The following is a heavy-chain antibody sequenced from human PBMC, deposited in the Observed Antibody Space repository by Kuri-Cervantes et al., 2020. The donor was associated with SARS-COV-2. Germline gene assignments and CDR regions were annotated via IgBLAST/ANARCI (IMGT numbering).Heavy chain of an antibody. CDR1: GFTFSSYW. V-gene: IGHV3-30*02. J-gene: IGHJ6*03. CDR3: ARGVWEEAIYNYYYYMDV. Sequence: GESLKISCAASGFTFSSYWMHWVRQAPGKGLEWVAFIRYDGSNKYYADSVKGRFTISRDNSKNTLYLQMNSLRAEDTAVYYCARGVWEEAIYNYYYYMDVWGKGTTVTVSS. D-gene: IGHD3-16*01. CDR2: IRYDGSNK.